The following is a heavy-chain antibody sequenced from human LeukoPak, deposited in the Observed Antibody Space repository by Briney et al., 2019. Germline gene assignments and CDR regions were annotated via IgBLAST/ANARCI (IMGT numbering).Heavy chain of an antibody. CDR2: IKQDGSET. V-gene: IGHV3-7*01. J-gene: IGHJ4*02. D-gene: IGHD1-26*01. CDR3: ARDKIAGATTLDY. Sequence: GGSLRLSCVTSGFTFSSYWMSWVRQAPGRGLEWVANIKQDGSETYYVDSVKGRFTISRDNAKNSLYLQMNSLRAEDTAIYYCARDKIAGATTLDYWGQGTLVTVSS. CDR1: GFTFSSYW.